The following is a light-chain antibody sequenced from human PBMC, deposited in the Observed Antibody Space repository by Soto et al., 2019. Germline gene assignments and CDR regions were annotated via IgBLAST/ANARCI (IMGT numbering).Light chain of an antibody. Sequence: QSALTQPASVSGSPGQSITISCTGTSSDVGGYNYVSWYQQHPGKAPKLMIYDVSNRPSGVSNRFSGSKSGNTASLTISGLQAEDEADYYCSSYRSRSTLLYVFGTGTMVTVL. V-gene: IGLV2-14*01. CDR1: SSDVGGYNY. CDR3: SSYRSRSTLLYV. J-gene: IGLJ1*01. CDR2: DVS.